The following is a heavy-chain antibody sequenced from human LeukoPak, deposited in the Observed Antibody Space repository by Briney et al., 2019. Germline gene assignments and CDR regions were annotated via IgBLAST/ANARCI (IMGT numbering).Heavy chain of an antibody. CDR1: GLTFSSYS. Sequence: GGSLRLSCAASGLTFSSYSMNWVRQAPGKGLEWVSSISSSSSYICYADSVKGRFTISRDNAKNSLYLQMNSLRAEDTAVYYCAREAGYSGSYPWYLDYWGQGTLVTVSS. CDR3: AREAGYSGSYPWYLDY. V-gene: IGHV3-21*01. J-gene: IGHJ4*02. D-gene: IGHD1-26*01. CDR2: ISSSSSYI.